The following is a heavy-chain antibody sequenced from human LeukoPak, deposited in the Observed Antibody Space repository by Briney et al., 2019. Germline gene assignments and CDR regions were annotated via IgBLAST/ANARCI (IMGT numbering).Heavy chain of an antibody. D-gene: IGHD3-10*01. CDR2: IIPILGIA. CDR3: ARDPSPYGSGSTFDY. V-gene: IGHV1-69*04. J-gene: IGHJ4*02. Sequence: GASVKVSCKASGGTFSSYAISWVRQAPGQGLEWMGRIIPILGIANYAQKFQGRVTITADKSTGTAYMELSSLRSEDTAVYYCARDPSPYGSGSTFDYWGQGTLVTVSS. CDR1: GGTFSSYA.